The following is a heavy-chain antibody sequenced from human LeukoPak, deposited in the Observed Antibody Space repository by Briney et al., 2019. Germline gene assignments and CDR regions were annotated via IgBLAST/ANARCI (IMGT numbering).Heavy chain of an antibody. CDR1: GFTFGHYG. D-gene: IGHD5-12*01. CDR2: IRGNAAQT. J-gene: IGHJ4*02. V-gene: IGHV3-23*01. Sequence: GGSLRLSCAASGFTFGHYGMAWARQAPGKGLEWVSAIRGNAAQTFYADSVRGRFTISRDNSKNTLYLQMNSLRAEDTAVYYCAKDSSRGYEGYFDYWGQGTLVTVSS. CDR3: AKDSSRGYEGYFDY.